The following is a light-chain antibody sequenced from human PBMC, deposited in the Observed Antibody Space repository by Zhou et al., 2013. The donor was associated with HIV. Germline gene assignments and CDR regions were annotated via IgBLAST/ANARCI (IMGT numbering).Light chain of an antibody. J-gene: IGKJ1*01. CDR1: QSLLHSNGSNR. CDR3: MQVLQSWT. CDR2: LVS. Sequence: AMTQSPLPLPVTPGEPASISCRSCQSLLHSNGSNRLDWDLQKPGQSPHLLIYLVSNRASGVPDRFSGSGSGTDFTLKISRVEAEDVGVYFCMQVLQSWTFGQGTKVEIK. V-gene: IGKV2-28*01.